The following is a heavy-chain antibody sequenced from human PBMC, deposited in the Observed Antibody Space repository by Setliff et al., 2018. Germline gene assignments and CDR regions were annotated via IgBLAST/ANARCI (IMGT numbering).Heavy chain of an antibody. CDR2: IITAFGSA. CDR1: GTTYNSHA. Sequence: SVKVSCKTSGTTYNSHAINWVRQAPGQGLEWMGRIITAFGSAISAQKFQDRVSITADRTTYTAYLELTSLTLEDTAVYYCATSPKKVTGSDYYNYYMDAWGKGTTVTVSS. D-gene: IGHD3-9*01. J-gene: IGHJ6*03. CDR3: ATSPKKVTGSDYYNYYMDA. V-gene: IGHV1-69*06.